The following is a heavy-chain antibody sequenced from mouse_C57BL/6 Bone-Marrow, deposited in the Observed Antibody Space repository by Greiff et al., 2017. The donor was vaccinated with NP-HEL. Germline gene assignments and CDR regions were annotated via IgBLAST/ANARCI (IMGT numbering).Heavy chain of an antibody. V-gene: IGHV14-2*01. D-gene: IGHD2-3*01. CDR1: GFNIKDYY. CDR2: IDPEDGET. Sequence: EVQLQQSGAELVKPGASVKLSCTASGFNIKDYYMHWVKQRTEQGLEWIGRIDPEDGETKSAPQFQGKSTITADTSSNTAYLHLSSLTSEYTAVYYCARINDGYYPFAYWGQGTLVTVSA. CDR3: ARINDGYYPFAY. J-gene: IGHJ3*01.